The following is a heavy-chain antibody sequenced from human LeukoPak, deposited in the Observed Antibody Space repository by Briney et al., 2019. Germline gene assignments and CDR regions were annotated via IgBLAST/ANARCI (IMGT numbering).Heavy chain of an antibody. Sequence: PTGGSLRLSCAASGFTFSDYYMSWIRQAPGKGLEGVAVISYDGSNKYYADSVKGRFTISRDNSKNTLYLQVHSLRAEDTAVYYCAREMITFGGVSSLVLSWFDPWGQGTLVTVSS. CDR1: GFTFSDYY. V-gene: IGHV3-30*03. CDR3: AREMITFGGVSSLVLSWFDP. J-gene: IGHJ5*02. CDR2: ISYDGSNK. D-gene: IGHD3-16*01.